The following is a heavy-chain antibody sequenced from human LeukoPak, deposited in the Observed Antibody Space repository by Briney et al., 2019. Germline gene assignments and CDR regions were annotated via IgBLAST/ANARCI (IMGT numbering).Heavy chain of an antibody. J-gene: IGHJ6*03. Sequence: GGSLRLSCTASGFTFSTYSMNWVHQAPGKGLEWVAVISYDGSNKYYADSVKGRFTISRDNSKNTLYLQMNNLRAEDTAVYYCARGADLYYYGSGSFGNTDVWGKGTTVTVSS. D-gene: IGHD3-10*01. CDR3: ARGADLYYYGSGSFGNTDV. CDR2: ISYDGSNK. V-gene: IGHV3-30*03. CDR1: GFTFSTYS.